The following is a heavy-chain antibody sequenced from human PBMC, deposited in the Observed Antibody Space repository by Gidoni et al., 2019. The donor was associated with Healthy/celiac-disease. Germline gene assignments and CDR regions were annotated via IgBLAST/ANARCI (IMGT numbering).Heavy chain of an antibody. Sequence: QVQLVQSGAEVKKPGASVKVSCKASGYTFTSYYMHWVRQAPGQGLEWMGIINPSGGSTSYAQKFQGRVTMTRDTSTSTVYMELSSLRSEDTAVYYCARDIKVTTVTTYYYYYGMDVWGQGTTVTVSS. CDR3: ARDIKVTTVTTYYYYYGMDV. J-gene: IGHJ6*02. V-gene: IGHV1-46*01. CDR2: INPSGGST. CDR1: GYTFTSYY. D-gene: IGHD4-4*01.